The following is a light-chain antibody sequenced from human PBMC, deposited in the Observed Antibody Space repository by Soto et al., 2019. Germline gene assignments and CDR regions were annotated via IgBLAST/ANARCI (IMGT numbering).Light chain of an antibody. CDR1: SSDVGGYNY. J-gene: IGLJ3*02. Sequence: QSALTQPASVSGSPGQSITISCTGTSSDVGGYNYVSWYQQHPGKAPKLMIYEVSNRPSGVSNRFSGSKSGNTSSLTISGLQAEDEADYCCSSYTSSSTRVFGVGTKLTVL. CDR3: SSYTSSSTRV. V-gene: IGLV2-14*01. CDR2: EVS.